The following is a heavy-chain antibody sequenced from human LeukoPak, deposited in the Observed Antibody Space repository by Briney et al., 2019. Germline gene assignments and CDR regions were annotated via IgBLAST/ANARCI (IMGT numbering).Heavy chain of an antibody. CDR3: ARDKGYSGSYHNY. V-gene: IGHV3-7*01. Sequence: GGSLRLSCAASGFTFSNYWMRWVRQAPGKGLECVANIKQDGSNKYYADSVKGRFTISRDNSKNTLYLQMNSLRAEDTAVYYCARDKGYSGSYHNYWGQGTLVTVSS. CDR1: GFTFSNYW. J-gene: IGHJ4*02. D-gene: IGHD1-26*01. CDR2: IKQDGSNK.